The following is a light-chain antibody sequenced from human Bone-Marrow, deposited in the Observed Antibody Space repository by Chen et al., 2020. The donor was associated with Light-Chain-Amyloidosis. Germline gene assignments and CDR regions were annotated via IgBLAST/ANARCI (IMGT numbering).Light chain of an antibody. J-gene: IGLJ2*01. CDR1: SPNNGAGYD. Sequence: QSVLTQPPSLSGAPAPRFPISCPGRSPNNGAGYDVHWYQQLPGTAPKLLIFGNTNRPSGVPDRFSASKSGTSASLAITGLQAEDEADYYCQSYDSSLSGSVVFGGGTKLTVL. CDR3: QSYDSSLSGSVV. CDR2: GNT. V-gene: IGLV1-40*01.